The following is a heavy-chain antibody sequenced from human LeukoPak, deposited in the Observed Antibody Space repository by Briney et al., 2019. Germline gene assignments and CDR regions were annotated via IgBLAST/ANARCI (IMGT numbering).Heavy chain of an antibody. V-gene: IGHV3-30*02. Sequence: GGPLRLSCAASGFTFSNYGMHWVRQAPGKGLEWVAFVRSDGGIKYYADSVKGRFTISRDNSRTTVYLQMNSLRAEDTAVYHCAKDLPAAYFDYWGQGTLVTVSS. CDR2: VRSDGGIK. CDR1: GFTFSNYG. CDR3: AKDLPAAYFDY. D-gene: IGHD2-2*01. J-gene: IGHJ4*02.